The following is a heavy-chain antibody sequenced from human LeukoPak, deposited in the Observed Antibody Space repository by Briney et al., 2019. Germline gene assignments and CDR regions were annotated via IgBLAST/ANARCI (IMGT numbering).Heavy chain of an antibody. J-gene: IGHJ4*02. D-gene: IGHD6-13*01. CDR2: IKPDGSEK. Sequence: AGGSLRLSCAASGFPFSRYWMSWVRQAPGKGLEWVANIKPDGSEKVYVDSLKGRFTISRDNAKNSLYLQMNSLRAEDTAVYYCARHQGYSSSWSFDYWGQGTLVTVSS. V-gene: IGHV3-7*01. CDR3: ARHQGYSSSWSFDY. CDR1: GFPFSRYW.